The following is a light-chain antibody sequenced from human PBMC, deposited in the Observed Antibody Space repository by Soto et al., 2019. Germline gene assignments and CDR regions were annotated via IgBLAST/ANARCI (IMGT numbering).Light chain of an antibody. CDR3: AAWDDSLNGWV. J-gene: IGLJ3*02. V-gene: IGLV1-44*01. CDR2: SNN. Sequence: QSVLTQPPSASGTPGQRVTISCSGSSSNIGSNTVNWYQQLPGTAPTLLIYSNNQRPSGVPDRVSGSKSGTSASLAISGLQSEDEADYYCAAWDDSLNGWVFGGGTKVTVL. CDR1: SSNIGSNT.